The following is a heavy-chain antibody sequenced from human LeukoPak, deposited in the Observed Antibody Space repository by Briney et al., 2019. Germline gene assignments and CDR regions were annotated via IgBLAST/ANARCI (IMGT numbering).Heavy chain of an antibody. V-gene: IGHV4-59*01. CDR2: IYNSGST. D-gene: IGHD6-13*01. CDR3: ATSIAAAGTLDY. CDR1: GGSISSYF. Sequence: PSETLSLTCTVSGGSISSYFWSWIRQPPGKEPEGIGYIYNSGSTKYNPSLKSRVTISVDTSKNQFSLKLSSVATADTAVYYCATSIAAAGTLDYWGQGTLVTVSS. J-gene: IGHJ4*02.